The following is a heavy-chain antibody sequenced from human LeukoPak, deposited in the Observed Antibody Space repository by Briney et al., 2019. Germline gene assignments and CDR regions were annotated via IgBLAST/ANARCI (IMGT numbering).Heavy chain of an antibody. CDR2: IKQDGSEK. D-gene: IGHD6-6*01. J-gene: IGHJ3*02. V-gene: IGHV3-7*01. CDR3: ARERAGLGSIHAFDI. Sequence: PGGSLRLSCAASGFTFSSYWMSWVRQAPGKGLEWVANIKQDGSEKYYVDSVKGRFTISRDNAKNSLYLQMNSPRAEDTAAYYCARERAGLGSIHAFDIWGQGTMVTVSS. CDR1: GFTFSSYW.